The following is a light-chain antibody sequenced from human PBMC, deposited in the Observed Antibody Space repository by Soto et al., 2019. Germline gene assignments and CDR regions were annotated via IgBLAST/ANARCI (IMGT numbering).Light chain of an antibody. CDR3: QQYDSTPPYT. V-gene: IGKV4-1*01. CDR2: WAS. J-gene: IGKJ2*01. Sequence: DIVMTQSPDSLAVSLGERATINCKSSQSVLYSSNNKNYLAWYQQKPGQPPKLLIYWASTRESGVPDRFSGSGSGTDFTLTIRSLQAEDVAVYYCQQYDSTPPYTFGQGTKLEIK. CDR1: QSVLYSSNNKNY.